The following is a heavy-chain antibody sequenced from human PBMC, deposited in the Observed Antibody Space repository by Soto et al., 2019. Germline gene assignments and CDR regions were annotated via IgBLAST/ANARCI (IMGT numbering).Heavy chain of an antibody. D-gene: IGHD5-12*01. Sequence: QVQLVQSGAGVKKPGSSVKVSCKASGGTFSSYAISWVRQAPGQGLEWMGGIIPIFGTANYAQKFQGRVTITADESTSTAYMELSSLRSEDTAVYYCARVGGYDRPYYYYGMDVWGQGTTVTVSS. CDR2: IIPIFGTA. CDR3: ARVGGYDRPYYYYGMDV. CDR1: GGTFSSYA. V-gene: IGHV1-69*01. J-gene: IGHJ6*02.